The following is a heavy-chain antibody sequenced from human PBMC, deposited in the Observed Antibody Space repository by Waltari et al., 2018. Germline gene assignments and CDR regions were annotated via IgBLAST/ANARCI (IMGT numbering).Heavy chain of an antibody. CDR3: ARGRGYRCSSTSCYNRAPPFDY. D-gene: IGHD2-2*02. J-gene: IGHJ4*02. CDR2: INHSGST. V-gene: IGHV4-34*01. Sequence: QVQLQQWGAGLLKPSETLSLTCAVYGGSFSGYYWSWIRQPPGQGREWIGEINHSGSTNYNPSLKSRVTISVDTSKNQFSLKLSSVTAADTAVYYCARGRGYRCSSTSCYNRAPPFDYWGQGTLVTVSS. CDR1: GGSFSGYY.